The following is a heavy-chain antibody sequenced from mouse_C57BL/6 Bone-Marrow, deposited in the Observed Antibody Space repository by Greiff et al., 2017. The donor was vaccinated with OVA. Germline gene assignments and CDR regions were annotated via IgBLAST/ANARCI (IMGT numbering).Heavy chain of an antibody. V-gene: IGHV1-81*01. CDR1: GYTFTSYG. Sequence: QVQLQQSGAELARPGASVKLSCKASGYTFTSYGISWVKQRTGQGLEWIGEIYPRSGNTYYNEKFKGKATLTVDKPSSTAYMQLSSLTSEDSAVYYCARSATVVGNWYFDDWGTGTTVTVSS. CDR2: IYPRSGNT. CDR3: ARSATVVGNWYFDD. D-gene: IGHD1-1*01. J-gene: IGHJ1*03.